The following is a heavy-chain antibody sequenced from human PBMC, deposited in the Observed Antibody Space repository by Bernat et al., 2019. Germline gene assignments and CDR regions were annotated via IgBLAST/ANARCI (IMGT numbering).Heavy chain of an antibody. CDR3: ARGIMITFGGVIARHPRLDAFDI. J-gene: IGHJ3*02. CDR2: ISYDGSNK. CDR1: GFTFSSYA. Sequence: QVQLVESGGGVVQPGRSLRLSCAASGFTFSSYAMHWVRQAPGKGLEWVAVISYDGSNKYYADSVKGRFTISRDNSKNTLYLQMNSLGAEDTAVYYCARGIMITFGGVIARHPRLDAFDIWGQGTMVTVSS. D-gene: IGHD3-16*02. V-gene: IGHV3-30*04.